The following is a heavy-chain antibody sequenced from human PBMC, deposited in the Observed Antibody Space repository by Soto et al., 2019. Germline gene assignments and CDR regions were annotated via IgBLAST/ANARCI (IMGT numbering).Heavy chain of an antibody. V-gene: IGHV1-69*06. J-gene: IGHJ6*02. CDR3: ARTAFSGSYGAVGMDV. D-gene: IGHD1-26*01. CDR1: GGTFSSYA. CDR2: IIPIFGTA. Sequence: ASVKVSCKVSGGTFSSYAISWVRQAPGQGLEWMGGIIPIFGTANYAQKFQGRVTITADKSTSIAYMELSSLRSEDTAVYYCARTAFSGSYGAVGMDVWGQGTTVTVSS.